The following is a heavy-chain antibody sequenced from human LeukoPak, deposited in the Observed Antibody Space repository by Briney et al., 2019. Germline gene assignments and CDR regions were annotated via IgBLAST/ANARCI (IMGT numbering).Heavy chain of an antibody. CDR1: GGSIRSDY. D-gene: IGHD2-15*01. J-gene: IGHJ4*02. Sequence: SGTLSLTCTVSGGSIRSDYWSWIRQPPGKGLEGIGYIYYSEGTNYNPSLRSRVTISGDTSKSQFSLRLSSVTAADTAVYYCARSCSGGRCAADYWGQGILVTVSS. CDR3: ARSCSGGRCAADY. V-gene: IGHV4-59*01. CDR2: IYYSEGT.